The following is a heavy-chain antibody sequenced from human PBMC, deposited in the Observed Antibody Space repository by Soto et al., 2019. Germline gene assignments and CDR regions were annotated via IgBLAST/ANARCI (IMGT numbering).Heavy chain of an antibody. CDR1: GFSISTSGVG. V-gene: IGHV2-5*02. J-gene: IGHJ4*02. Sequence: QITLKESGPTLVKPTQTLTLTCTFSGFSISTSGVGVGWIRQPPGKALEWLALIYWDDDERYSPSLKSRLTITXXTXKXXVVLTMTNIAPVDTATYCCAHGSGFRYVPRCCFAYWGQRTLVTVSS. D-gene: IGHD5-18*01. CDR2: IYWDDDE. CDR3: AHGSGFRYVPRCCFAY.